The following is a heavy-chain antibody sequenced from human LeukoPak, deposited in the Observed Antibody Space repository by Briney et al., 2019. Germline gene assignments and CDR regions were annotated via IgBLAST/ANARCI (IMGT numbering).Heavy chain of an antibody. J-gene: IGHJ6*03. V-gene: IGHV4-38-2*02. CDR2: IYDSEST. Sequence: PSETLSLTCTVSGYSISSDYYWGWIRQPPGKGLEWIGSIYDSESTYYNPSLKTRVTISVDTSKNQFSLKLSSVTAADTAVYYCARGSYYYYYMDVWGKGTTVTISS. CDR1: GYSISSDYY. CDR3: ARGSYYYYYMDV.